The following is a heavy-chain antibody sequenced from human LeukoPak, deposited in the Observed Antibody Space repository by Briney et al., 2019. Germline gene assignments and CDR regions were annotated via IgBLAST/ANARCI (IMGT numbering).Heavy chain of an antibody. V-gene: IGHV3-48*03. D-gene: IGHD5-24*01. CDR3: AREDGYMDV. Sequence: GRSLRLSCAASGFTFSSYEMNWVRQAPGKGLEWVSYISSSGSTIYYADSVKGRFTISRDNAKNSLYLQMNSLRAEDTAVYYCAREDGYMDVWGKGTTVTVSS. CDR1: GFTFSSYE. J-gene: IGHJ6*03. CDR2: ISSSGSTI.